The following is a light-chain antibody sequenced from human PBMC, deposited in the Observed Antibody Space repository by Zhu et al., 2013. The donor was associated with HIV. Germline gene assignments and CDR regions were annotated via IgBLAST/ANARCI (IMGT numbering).Light chain of an antibody. CDR3: AAWDDSLSGVV. Sequence: QSVLTQPASASGTPGQRVTISCSGSASNFGKGSNYVYWYQQVPRTAPKLLIYRNNQRPSGVPDRFSGSKSGTSASLAISGLRSDDEADYYCAAWDDSLSGVVFGGGTKLTVL. CDR2: RNN. J-gene: IGLJ2*01. V-gene: IGLV1-47*01. CDR1: ASNFGKGSNY.